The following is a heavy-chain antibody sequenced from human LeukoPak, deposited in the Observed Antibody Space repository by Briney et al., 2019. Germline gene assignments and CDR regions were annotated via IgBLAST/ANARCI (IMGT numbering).Heavy chain of an antibody. CDR2: IFHSGTT. Sequence: PSETLSLTCSVSGGSIAGSTYYWGWIRQPPGEGLEWIGSIFHSGTTYNNPSLKSRIATSVDTSKNLFSLRLSSVTAADTAVYYFARHGLDFRGRDYYFDYWGQGTLVTVSS. D-gene: IGHD3-10*01. V-gene: IGHV4-39*01. J-gene: IGHJ4*02. CDR1: GGSIAGSTYY. CDR3: ARHGLDFRGRDYYFDY.